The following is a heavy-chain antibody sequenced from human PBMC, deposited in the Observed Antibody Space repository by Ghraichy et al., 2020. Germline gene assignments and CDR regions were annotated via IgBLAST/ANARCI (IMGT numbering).Heavy chain of an antibody. J-gene: IGHJ5*02. Sequence: GGSLRLSCAASGFTVSSNYMSWVRQAPGKGLEWVSVIYSGGSTYYADSVKGRFTISRDNSKNTLYLQMNSLRAEDTAVYYCARGGPRPYDFWSEGDPLHNWFDPWGQGTLVTVSS. V-gene: IGHV3-53*01. CDR3: ARGGPRPYDFWSEGDPLHNWFDP. D-gene: IGHD3-3*01. CDR1: GFTVSSNY. CDR2: IYSGGST.